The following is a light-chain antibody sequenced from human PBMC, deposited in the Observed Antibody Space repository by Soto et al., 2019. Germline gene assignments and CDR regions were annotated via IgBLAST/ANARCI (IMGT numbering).Light chain of an antibody. Sequence: QSALTQPASVSGSPGQSITISCTGTSGDIGSYTYVSWYQQYPGKAPKLLISEVTNRPSGVSNRFSGSKSGNTASLTISGLQAEDEAHYYCSSSAGSGTVVFGGGTKVTVL. CDR3: SSSAGSGTVV. J-gene: IGLJ3*02. CDR2: EVT. CDR1: SGDIGSYTY. V-gene: IGLV2-14*01.